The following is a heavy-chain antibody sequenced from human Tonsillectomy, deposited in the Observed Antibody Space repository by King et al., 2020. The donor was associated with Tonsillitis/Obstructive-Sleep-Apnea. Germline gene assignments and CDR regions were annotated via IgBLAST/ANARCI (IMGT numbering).Heavy chain of an antibody. Sequence: VQLVQSGGGLVQPGGSLKLSCAASGFTFSGSAMHWVRQASGKGLEWVGHIRSKANSYATAYAASVKGRFTISRDDSKNTAYLQMNSLKTEDTAVYYCTSPGGGVSWSIDPFDYWGQGTLVTVSS. CDR3: TSPGGGVSWSIDPFDY. J-gene: IGHJ4*02. V-gene: IGHV3-73*01. CDR2: IRSKANSYAT. D-gene: IGHD6-13*01. CDR1: GFTFSGSA.